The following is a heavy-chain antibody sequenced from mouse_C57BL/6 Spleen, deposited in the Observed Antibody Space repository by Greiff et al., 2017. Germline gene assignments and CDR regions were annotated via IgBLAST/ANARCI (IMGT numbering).Heavy chain of an antibody. CDR2: IYPGSGNT. CDR3: ARDDGYYGYYAMDY. J-gene: IGHJ4*01. Sequence: VKVVESGAELVRPGASVKLSCKASGYTFTDYYINWVKQRPGQGLEWIARIYPGSGNTYYNEKFTGKATLTAEKSSSTAYMQLSSLTSEDSAVYFCARDDGYYGYYAMDYWGQGTSVTVSS. CDR1: GYTFTDYY. V-gene: IGHV1-76*01. D-gene: IGHD2-3*01.